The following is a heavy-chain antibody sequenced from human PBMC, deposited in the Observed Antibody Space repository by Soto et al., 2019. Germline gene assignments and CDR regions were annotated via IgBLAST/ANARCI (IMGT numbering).Heavy chain of an antibody. V-gene: IGHV3-30*03. J-gene: IGHJ3*02. Sequence: PGGSLRLSCAASGFTFSTYGMHWVRQAPGKGLEWVAVISYDGSNKDYADSVKGRFTISRDNSKNTLFLQMNSLRAEDTAVYYCATGGLEYFDTSDNYPPPWVTFNIWGQGTMVTVSS. CDR3: ATGGLEYFDTSDNYPPPWVTFNI. D-gene: IGHD3-22*01. CDR2: ISYDGSNK. CDR1: GFTFSTYG.